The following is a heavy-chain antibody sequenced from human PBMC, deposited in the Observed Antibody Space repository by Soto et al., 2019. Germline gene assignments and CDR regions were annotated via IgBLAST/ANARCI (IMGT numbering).Heavy chain of an antibody. D-gene: IGHD2-2*01. J-gene: IGHJ6*02. Sequence: GGSLRLSCAASGFTFSSYAMHWVRQAPGKGLEWVAVISYDGSNKYYADSVKGRFTISRDNSKNTLYLQMNSLRAEDTAVYYCARGVVVVPAASAEYYYGMDVWGQGTTVTVSS. CDR3: ARGVVVVPAASAEYYYGMDV. CDR2: ISYDGSNK. CDR1: GFTFSSYA. V-gene: IGHV3-30-3*01.